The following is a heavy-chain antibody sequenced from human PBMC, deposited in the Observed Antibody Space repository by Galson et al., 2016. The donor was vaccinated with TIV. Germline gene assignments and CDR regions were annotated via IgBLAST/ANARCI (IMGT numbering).Heavy chain of an antibody. CDR3: AKVPSSGFDYYFGMDV. V-gene: IGHV3-23*01. J-gene: IGHJ6*02. D-gene: IGHD3-22*01. CDR2: IRGCGGST. Sequence: SLRLSCAASGFTFSSYAMSWVRQAPGKGLEWVSAIRGCGGSTWYADSVKGRFTISRDNTKNTVYLQMNSLRAEDTAVYYCAKVPSSGFDYYFGMDVWGQGTTVTVSS. CDR1: GFTFSSYA.